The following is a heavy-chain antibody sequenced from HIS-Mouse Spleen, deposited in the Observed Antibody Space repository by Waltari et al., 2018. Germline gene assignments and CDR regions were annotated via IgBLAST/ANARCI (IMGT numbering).Heavy chain of an antibody. V-gene: IGHV4-39*07. D-gene: IGHD6-13*01. CDR3: AREIPYSSSWYDWYFDL. Sequence: QLQLQESGPGLVKPSETLSLTCTVSGCSISSSSYYWGWIRQPPGKGLEWIGSIDYSGSTYYNPSRKSRGTISGDTSKNQFSLKLSSVTAADTAVYYCAREIPYSSSWYDWYFDLWGRGTLVTVSS. CDR1: GCSISSSSYY. CDR2: IDYSGST. J-gene: IGHJ2*01.